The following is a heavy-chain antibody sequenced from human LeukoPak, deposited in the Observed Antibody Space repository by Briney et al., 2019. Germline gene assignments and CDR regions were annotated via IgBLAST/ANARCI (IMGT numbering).Heavy chain of an antibody. Sequence: GASVKVSCKASGGTFSSYAISWVRQAPGQGLEWMGGIIPIFGTANYAQKFQGRVTITADESTSTAYMELSSLRSEDTAVYYCAVPGGMGLISLYYYYMDVWGKGTTVTVSS. CDR1: GGTFSSYA. CDR3: AVPGGMGLISLYYYYMDV. CDR2: IIPIFGTA. D-gene: IGHD1-26*01. J-gene: IGHJ6*03. V-gene: IGHV1-69*01.